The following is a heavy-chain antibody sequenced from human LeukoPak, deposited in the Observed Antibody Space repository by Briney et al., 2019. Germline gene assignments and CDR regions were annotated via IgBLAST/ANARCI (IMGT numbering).Heavy chain of an antibody. CDR2: ISYDGSNK. J-gene: IGHJ1*01. D-gene: IGHD2-15*01. Sequence: PGRSLRLSCAASGFTFSSYGMHWVRQAPGKGLEWVAVISYDGSNKYYADSVKGRFTISRDNSKNTLYLQMNSLRAEDTAVYYCANGCSGGSCYLGYFQHWGQGTLVTVSS. CDR3: ANGCSGGSCYLGYFQH. V-gene: IGHV3-30*18. CDR1: GFTFSSYG.